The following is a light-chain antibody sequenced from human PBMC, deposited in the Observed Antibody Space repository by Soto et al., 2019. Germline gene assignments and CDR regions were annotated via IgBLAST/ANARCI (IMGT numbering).Light chain of an antibody. CDR3: SSYTSSSTQV. J-gene: IGLJ1*01. V-gene: IGLV2-14*03. CDR1: SSDVGGYNY. Sequence: QSALTQPASVFGSPGQSITSSCTGTSSDVGGYNYVSWYQQHPGKAPKVMIYDVSNRPSGVSNRFSGSKSGNTASLTISGLQAEDEADYYCSSYTSSSTQVFGTGTKVTFL. CDR2: DVS.